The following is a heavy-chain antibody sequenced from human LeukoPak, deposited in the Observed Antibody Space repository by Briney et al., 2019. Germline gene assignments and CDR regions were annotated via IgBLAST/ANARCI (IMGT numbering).Heavy chain of an antibody. D-gene: IGHD6-13*01. J-gene: IGHJ5*02. CDR1: GFTFSSYE. Sequence: GGSLRLSCAASGFTFSSYEMNWVRQAPGKGLEWVSYISSSGSTIYYADSVKGRFTISRDNAKNSLYLQMNSLRAEDTAVYYCARDLGIAAVGWFDPWGQGTLVTVSS. V-gene: IGHV3-48*03. CDR3: ARDLGIAAVGWFDP. CDR2: ISSSGSTI.